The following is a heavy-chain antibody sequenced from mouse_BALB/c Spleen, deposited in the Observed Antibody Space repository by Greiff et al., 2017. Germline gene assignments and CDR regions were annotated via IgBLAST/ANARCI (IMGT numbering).Heavy chain of an antibody. CDR1: GFNFKDSY. J-gene: IGHJ4*01. CDR2: IDPANGNT. CDR3: ARCEYGYDYYAMDY. V-gene: IGHV14-3*02. Sequence: VQLQQSGAELVKPGASVKLSCTASGFNFKDSYMHWVKQRPEQGLEWIGRIDPANGNTKYDPKFQGKATITADTSSNTAYLQLSSLTSEDTAVYYCARCEYGYDYYAMDYWGQGTSVTVSS. D-gene: IGHD2-2*01.